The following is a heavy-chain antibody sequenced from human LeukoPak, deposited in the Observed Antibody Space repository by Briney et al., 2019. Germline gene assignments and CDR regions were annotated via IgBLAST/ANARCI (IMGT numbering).Heavy chain of an antibody. J-gene: IGHJ4*02. CDR2: LSDSGVTT. CDR3: AKARGSGNSICFDH. V-gene: IGHV3-23*01. D-gene: IGHD4-23*01. Sequence: GGSLRLSCATSGFTFSSYAMSWFRQAPGKGLEWVSALSDSGVTTYYADSVKGRFTISRDNSKNTLFLQMNSLRVEDTAVYFCAKARGSGNSICFDHWGQGTLVTVSS. CDR1: GFTFSSYA.